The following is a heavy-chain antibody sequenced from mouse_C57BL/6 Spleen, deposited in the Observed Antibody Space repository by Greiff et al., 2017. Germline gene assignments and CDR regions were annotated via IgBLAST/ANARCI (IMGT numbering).Heavy chain of an antibody. CDR3: ARIYYDYDGFDY. Sequence: VQLQQSGPGLVKPSQSLSLTCSVTGYSITSGYYWNWIRQFPGNKLEWMGYISYDGSNNYNPSLKNRISITRDTSKNQFFLKLNSVTTEDTATYYCARIYYDYDGFDYWGQGTTLTVSS. V-gene: IGHV3-6*01. J-gene: IGHJ2*01. CDR1: GYSITSGYY. CDR2: ISYDGSN. D-gene: IGHD2-4*01.